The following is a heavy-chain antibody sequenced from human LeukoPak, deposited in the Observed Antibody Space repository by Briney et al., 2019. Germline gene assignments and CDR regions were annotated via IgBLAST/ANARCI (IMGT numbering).Heavy chain of an antibody. CDR3: ASEAMKIKHRITMIVVALDY. Sequence: SVKVSCKASGGTFSSYAISWVRQAPGHGLEWIGRIIPIFGTANYAQKFQGRVTITTDESTSTAYMELSSLRSEDTAVYYCASEAMKIKHRITMIVVALDYWGQGTLVTVSS. V-gene: IGHV1-69*05. CDR2: IIPIFGTA. D-gene: IGHD3-22*01. CDR1: GGTFSSYA. J-gene: IGHJ4*02.